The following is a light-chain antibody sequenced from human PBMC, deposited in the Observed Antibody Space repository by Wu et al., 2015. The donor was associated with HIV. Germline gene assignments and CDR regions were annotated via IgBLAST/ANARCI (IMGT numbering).Light chain of an antibody. J-gene: IGKJ2*02. CDR1: QSVSNY. V-gene: IGKV3-11*01. CDR3: QQSYSTPGT. CDR2: DTS. Sequence: EIVLTQSPATLSLSPGERATLSCRASQSVSNYLAWYQQKPGQAPRLLIYDTSNRATGIPARFSGSGSGTDFTLTISSLQPEDFATYYCQQSYSTPGTFGQGTKLEIK.